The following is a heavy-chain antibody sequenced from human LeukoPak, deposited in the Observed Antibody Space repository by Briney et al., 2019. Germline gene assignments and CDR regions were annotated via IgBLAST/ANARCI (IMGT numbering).Heavy chain of an antibody. CDR2: ISSSSSYI. J-gene: IGHJ3*02. V-gene: IGHV3-21*01. D-gene: IGHD1-26*01. CDR1: GFTFSNYT. Sequence: PGGSLRLSCAASGFTFSNYTMNWVRQAPGKGLEWVSSISSSSSYIYYADSVKGRFTISRDNAKNSLYLQMSSLRAEDTAVYYCARVGATDAFDIWGQGTMVTVSS. CDR3: ARVGATDAFDI.